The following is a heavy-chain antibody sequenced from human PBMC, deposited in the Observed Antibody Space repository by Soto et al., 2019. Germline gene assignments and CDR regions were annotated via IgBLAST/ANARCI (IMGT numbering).Heavy chain of an antibody. Sequence: GESLKISCKGSGYRFTNYWIGWVRQMPGKGLEWMGIIYPGDSDTRYSPSFQGQVTISADKSTSTAYLQWSSLKASDTAMYYCARPTYNSGWPEPAFDSWGQGTLVTVSS. CDR2: IYPGDSDT. J-gene: IGHJ4*02. CDR3: ARPTYNSGWPEPAFDS. CDR1: GYRFTNYW. D-gene: IGHD6-19*01. V-gene: IGHV5-51*01.